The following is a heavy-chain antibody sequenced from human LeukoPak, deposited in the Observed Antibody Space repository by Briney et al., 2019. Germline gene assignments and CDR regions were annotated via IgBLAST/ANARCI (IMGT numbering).Heavy chain of an antibody. CDR2: IYSGGST. CDR3: ARAVVVPAHYYVDV. J-gene: IGHJ6*03. D-gene: IGHD2-2*01. V-gene: IGHV3-53*01. CDR1: GFTVSSNY. Sequence: GGSLRLSCAASGFTVSSNYMSWVRQAPGKGLEWVSVIYSGGSTYYADSVKGRFTISRDNSKNTLYLQMNSLRAEDTAVYYCARAVVVPAHYYVDVWGKGTTVTVSS.